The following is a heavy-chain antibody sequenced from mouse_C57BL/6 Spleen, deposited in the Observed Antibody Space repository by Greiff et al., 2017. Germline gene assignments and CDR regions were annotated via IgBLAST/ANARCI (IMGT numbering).Heavy chain of an antibody. V-gene: IGHV1-69*01. CDR1: GYTFTSYW. J-gene: IGHJ3*01. CDR3: ARGDSSGYGRTWFAY. D-gene: IGHD3-2*02. CDR2: IDPSDSYP. Sequence: VQLQQPGAELVMPGASVKLSCKASGYTFTSYWMHWVKQRPGQGLEWIGEIDPSDSYPNYNQKFKGKSTLTVDKSSSTAYMQLSSLTSEYSAVYYCARGDSSGYGRTWFAYWGQGTLVTVSA.